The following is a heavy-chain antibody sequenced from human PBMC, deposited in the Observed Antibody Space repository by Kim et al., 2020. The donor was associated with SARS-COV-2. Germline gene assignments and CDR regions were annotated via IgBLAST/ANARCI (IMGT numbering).Heavy chain of an antibody. CDR2: GSI. Sequence: GSIGYADCVKCRFTISRGNDKNSLYLQMNSLRAEATALYYCATDSDGMDVWGQGTAVTVSS. J-gene: IGHJ6*02. V-gene: IGHV3-9*01. CDR3: ATDSDGMDV.